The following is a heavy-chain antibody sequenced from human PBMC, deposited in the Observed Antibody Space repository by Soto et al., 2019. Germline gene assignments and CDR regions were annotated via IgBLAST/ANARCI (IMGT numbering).Heavy chain of an antibody. J-gene: IGHJ6*02. CDR3: AKDRDPYYYYYLMDV. CDR2: MSYDGSKI. CDR1: GFAFDTYC. Sequence: GGSLRLSXEASGFAFDTYCMHWIRQGAGQGLEWVATMSYDGSKIYYRDSVRGRFSISRDDSKRTLYLQMNSLRAEDTAVYYCAKDRDPYYYYYLMDVWGQGTTVTVSS. V-gene: IGHV3-30*18.